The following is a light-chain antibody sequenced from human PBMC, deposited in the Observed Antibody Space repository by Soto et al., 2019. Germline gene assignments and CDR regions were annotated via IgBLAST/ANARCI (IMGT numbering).Light chain of an antibody. CDR1: QTISTW. V-gene: IGKV1-5*03. J-gene: IGKJ1*01. Sequence: DIQMTQSPSTLSASVGDRVTITCRASQTISTWLAWYQQKPGKAPKLLIYKASILESGVPSRFSGSGSGTEFTLTISSLQPDDFATYYCQQYSTDTGTFGQGTKVEIK. CDR3: QQYSTDTGT. CDR2: KAS.